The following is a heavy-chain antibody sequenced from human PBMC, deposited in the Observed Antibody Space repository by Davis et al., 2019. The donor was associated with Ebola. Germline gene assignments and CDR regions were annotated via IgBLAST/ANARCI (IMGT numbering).Heavy chain of an antibody. Sequence: GGSLRLSCAASGFTFSSYDMHWVRQAPGKGLEWVSAIGTAGDTYYPGSVKGRFTISRDNAKNSLYLQMNSLRAEDTAVYYCARADYDYIWGSYRYSDYWGQGTLVTVSS. V-gene: IGHV3-13*01. D-gene: IGHD3-16*02. CDR2: IGTAGDT. J-gene: IGHJ4*02. CDR1: GFTFSSYD. CDR3: ARADYDYIWGSYRYSDY.